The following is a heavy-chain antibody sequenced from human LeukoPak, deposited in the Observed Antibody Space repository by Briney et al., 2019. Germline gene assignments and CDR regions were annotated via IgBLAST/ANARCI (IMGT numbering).Heavy chain of an antibody. J-gene: IGHJ6*03. CDR3: ARDILDRFLEWNAYYMDV. CDR2: MSSRSGII. Sequence: GGSLRLSCVASGFNFSDYYMNWIRQSPGKGLEWISYMSSRSGIIYYADSVKGRFTISRNNAKNSLYLQMNSLRAEDTAVYYCARDILDRFLEWNAYYMDVWGKGTTVTVSS. D-gene: IGHD3-3*01. CDR1: GFNFSDYY. V-gene: IGHV3-11*04.